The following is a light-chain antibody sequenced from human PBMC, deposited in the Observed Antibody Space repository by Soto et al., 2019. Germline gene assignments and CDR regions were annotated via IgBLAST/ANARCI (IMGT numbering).Light chain of an antibody. V-gene: IGKV1-33*01. J-gene: IGKJ2*02. CDR2: DAS. CDR3: QHYDSVPCT. CDR1: QDIKNY. Sequence: DIQLTQSPSSLSASVGDRVTITCQASQDIKNYLIWYQQKAGEAPNLLIYDASTLGTGVSSRFSGSGSWTEFSLTITNLQPEDIATYYCQHYDSVPCTFGQGTRLEIK.